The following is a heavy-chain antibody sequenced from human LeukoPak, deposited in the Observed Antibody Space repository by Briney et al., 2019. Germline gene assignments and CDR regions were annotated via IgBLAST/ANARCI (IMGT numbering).Heavy chain of an antibody. D-gene: IGHD3-22*01. CDR1: GFTFDDYA. CDR3: AKGEYYYDSSGYLGGTGIDY. V-gene: IGHV3-9*01. J-gene: IGHJ4*02. CDR2: ITWNSGSI. Sequence: GRSLRLSCAASGFTFDDYAMHWVRHAPGKGLEWVSGITWNSGSIGYADSVKGRFTISRDNAKNSLYLQMNSLRAEDTALYYCAKGEYYYDSSGYLGGTGIDYWGQGTLVTVSS.